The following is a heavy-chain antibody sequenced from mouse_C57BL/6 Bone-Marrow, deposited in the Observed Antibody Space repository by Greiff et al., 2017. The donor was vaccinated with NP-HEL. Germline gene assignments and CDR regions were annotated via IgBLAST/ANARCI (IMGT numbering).Heavy chain of an antibody. Sequence: QVQLQQSGAELVKPGASVKLSCKACGYTFTSYWMHWVKQRPGQGLEWIGMIHPNSGSTNYNEKFKSKATLTVDKSSSTAYMQLSSLTSEDSAVYDCATYGSGYWYFDVWGTGTTVTVSS. CDR1: GYTFTSYW. D-gene: IGHD1-1*01. CDR3: ATYGSGYWYFDV. CDR2: IHPNSGST. V-gene: IGHV1-64*01. J-gene: IGHJ1*03.